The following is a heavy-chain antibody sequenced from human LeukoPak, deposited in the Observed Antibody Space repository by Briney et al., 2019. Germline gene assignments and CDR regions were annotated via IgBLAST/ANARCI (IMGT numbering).Heavy chain of an antibody. Sequence: PGGSLRLSCAASGXTFDDYGMSWVRQAPGKGLEWVSGINWNGGSTGYADSVKGRFTISRDNAKNSLYLQMNSLRAEDTALYYCARWEDCSSTSCYGVGYWGQGTLVTVSS. V-gene: IGHV3-20*04. CDR3: ARWEDCSSTSCYGVGY. CDR1: GXTFDDYG. J-gene: IGHJ4*02. CDR2: INWNGGST. D-gene: IGHD2-2*01.